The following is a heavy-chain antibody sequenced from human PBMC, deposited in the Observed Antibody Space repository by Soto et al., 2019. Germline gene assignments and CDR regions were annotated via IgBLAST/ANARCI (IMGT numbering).Heavy chain of an antibody. D-gene: IGHD2-15*01. V-gene: IGHV1-69*13. CDR2: IIPVFGTP. CDR1: GGTLSRYA. J-gene: IGHJ4*02. Sequence: SVKVSCKASGGTLSRYAISWVRLAPGQGLEWMGGIIPVFGTPKYAQKFQGRVTITADESTSTAYMELRSLRSEDTAVYYCARVSDCSGGGCYSSFDYWGQGTLVTVSS. CDR3: ARVSDCSGGGCYSSFDY.